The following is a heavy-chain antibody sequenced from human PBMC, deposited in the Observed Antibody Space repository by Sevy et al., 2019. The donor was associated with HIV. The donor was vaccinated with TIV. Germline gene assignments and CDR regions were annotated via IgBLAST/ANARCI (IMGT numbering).Heavy chain of an antibody. CDR1: GFTFSTST. V-gene: IGHV3-21*01. D-gene: IGHD2-15*01. CDR3: VRDGWNY. Sequence: GGSLRLSCTASGFTFSTSTMNWVRQAPGKGLEWVSLMTSSGSYILYADSVKGRFTISRDNAKNSVFLQMNSLRVEDTAVYYCVRDGWNYWGQGTLVTVSS. CDR2: MTSSGSYI. J-gene: IGHJ4*02.